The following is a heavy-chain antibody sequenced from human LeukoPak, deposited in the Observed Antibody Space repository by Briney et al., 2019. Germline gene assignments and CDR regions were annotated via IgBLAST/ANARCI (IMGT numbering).Heavy chain of an antibody. CDR1: GYTFSNYA. CDR3: VREGIRIAAAGTIDY. D-gene: IGHD6-13*01. J-gene: IGHJ4*02. Sequence: ASVKVSCKASGYTFSNYAINWVRQAPGQGLEWMGWISTYNGNTNYAQKLQDRVTMTTDTSTSTAYMELRSLRSDDTAMYYCVREGIRIAAAGTIDYWGQGTLVTISS. CDR2: ISTYNGNT. V-gene: IGHV1-18*01.